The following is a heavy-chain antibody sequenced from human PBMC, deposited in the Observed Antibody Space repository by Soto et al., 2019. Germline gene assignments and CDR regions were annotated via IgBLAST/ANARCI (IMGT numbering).Heavy chain of an antibody. V-gene: IGHV2-26*01. Sequence: QVTLKESGPVLVKPTEPLTLTCTVSGFSLSNVRMGVSWIRQPPGKALEWLAHIFSNDDKSYNTSLKSRLTISKDTSRSQVVRTMNNMDPVDTATCFCARLNVMLIESYFYAVDVWGQGTTVTVSS. CDR1: GFSLSNVRMG. J-gene: IGHJ6*02. CDR2: IFSNDDK. D-gene: IGHD3-10*01. CDR3: ARLNVMLIESYFYAVDV.